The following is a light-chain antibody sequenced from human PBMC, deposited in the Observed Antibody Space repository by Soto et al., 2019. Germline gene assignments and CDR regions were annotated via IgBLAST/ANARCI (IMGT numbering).Light chain of an antibody. Sequence: EIVLTQSPGTLSLFPGERATLSCRASQSVSRSYLAWYQQKPGQAPRLLIYGASSRASGIPDRFSGSGSGTDFTLTISRLEPEDFAVYYCQQYGSSPLTFGGGTKVEIK. J-gene: IGKJ4*01. CDR2: GAS. CDR1: QSVSRSY. V-gene: IGKV3-20*01. CDR3: QQYGSSPLT.